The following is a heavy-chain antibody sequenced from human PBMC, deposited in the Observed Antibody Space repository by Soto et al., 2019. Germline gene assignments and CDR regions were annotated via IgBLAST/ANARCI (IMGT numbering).Heavy chain of an antibody. CDR3: AMAQITAQYYFDY. V-gene: IGHV3-11*06. Sequence: AGGSLRLSCAASGFIFSDYYMSWIRQAPGKGLEWVSYISGSGSYTNYADSVKGRFTISRDNAKNSLYLQIYSLRAEDTAVYYCAMAQITAQYYFDYWGQGALVTVSS. D-gene: IGHD6-6*01. J-gene: IGHJ4*02. CDR1: GFIFSDYY. CDR2: ISGSGSYT.